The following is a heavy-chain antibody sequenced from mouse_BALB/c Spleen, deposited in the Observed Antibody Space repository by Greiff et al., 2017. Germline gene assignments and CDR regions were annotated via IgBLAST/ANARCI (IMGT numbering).Heavy chain of an antibody. J-gene: IGHJ1*01. CDR3: ARYGYGYFDV. CDR2: INPSTGYT. Sequence: QVHVKQSGAELAKPGASVKMSCKASGYTFTSYWMHWVKQRPGQGLEWIGYINPSTGYTEYNQKFKDKATLTADKSSSTAYMQLSSLTSEDSAVYYCARYGYGYFDVWGAGTTVTVSS. D-gene: IGHD1-1*02. V-gene: IGHV1-7*01. CDR1: GYTFTSYW.